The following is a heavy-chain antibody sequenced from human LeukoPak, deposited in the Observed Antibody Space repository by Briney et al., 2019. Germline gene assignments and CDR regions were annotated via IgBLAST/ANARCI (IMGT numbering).Heavy chain of an antibody. Sequence: ASVKVSCKASGYSFSGYFIHWVRQAPGQGLEWMGRINPNNRDTIYAQKFQGRVTMTRDTSISTAYMELSRLRSDDTAVYYCVRVSMAVAGLLDYWGQGPLLTVSS. D-gene: IGHD6-19*01. J-gene: IGHJ4*02. CDR1: GYSFSGYF. V-gene: IGHV1-2*06. CDR3: VRVSMAVAGLLDY. CDR2: INPNNRDT.